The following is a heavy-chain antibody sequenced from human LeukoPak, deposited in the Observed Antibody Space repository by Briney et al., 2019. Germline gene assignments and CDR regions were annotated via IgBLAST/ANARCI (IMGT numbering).Heavy chain of an antibody. CDR1: GYTLTELS. CDR2: FDPEDGET. J-gene: IGHJ4*02. Sequence: ASVKVSCKVSGYTLTELSMHWVRQAPGKGLERMGGFDPEDGETIYAQKFQGRVTMTEDTSTDTAYMELSSLRSEDTAVYYCATWNLVGATTGDYWGQGTLVTVSS. V-gene: IGHV1-24*01. D-gene: IGHD1-26*01. CDR3: ATWNLVGATTGDY.